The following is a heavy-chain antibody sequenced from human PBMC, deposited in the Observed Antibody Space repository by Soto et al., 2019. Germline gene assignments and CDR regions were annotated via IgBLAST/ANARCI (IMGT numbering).Heavy chain of an antibody. CDR3: GRTLYSGYDWSPWFDP. CDR2: IIPIFGTA. V-gene: IGHV1-69*13. J-gene: IGHJ5*02. CDR1: GGTFSSYA. Sequence: GASVKVSCKASGGTFSSYAISWVRQAPGQGLEWMGGIIPIFGTANYAQKFQGRVTITADESTSTAYMELSSLRSEDTAVYYCGRTLYSGYDWSPWFDPWGQGTLVTVSS. D-gene: IGHD5-12*01.